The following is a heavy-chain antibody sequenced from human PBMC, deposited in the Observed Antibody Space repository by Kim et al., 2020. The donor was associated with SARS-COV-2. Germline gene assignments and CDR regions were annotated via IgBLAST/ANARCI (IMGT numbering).Heavy chain of an antibody. CDR2: INTNTGNP. Sequence: ASVKVSCKASGYTFTSYAMNWVRQAPGQGLEWMGWINTNTGNPTYAQGFTGRFVFSLDTSVSTAYLQISSLKAEDTAVYYCARAPRIAVAGTGLRNDYWGQGTLVTVSS. CDR3: ARAPRIAVAGTGLRNDY. J-gene: IGHJ4*02. D-gene: IGHD6-19*01. CDR1: GYTFTSYA. V-gene: IGHV7-4-1*02.